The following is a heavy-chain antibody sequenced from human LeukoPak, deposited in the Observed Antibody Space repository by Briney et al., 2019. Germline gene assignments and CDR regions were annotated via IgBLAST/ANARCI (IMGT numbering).Heavy chain of an antibody. Sequence: ASVKVSCKASGYTFTGYYMHWVRQAPGQGLEWMGWINPNSGGTHYAHKFQGRVTMTRDTSISTAYMELSRLRSDDTAVYYCARPMATTRIGDFDYWGQGTLVTVSS. CDR2: INPNSGGT. J-gene: IGHJ4*02. CDR1: GYTFTGYY. D-gene: IGHD5-24*01. CDR3: ARPMATTRIGDFDY. V-gene: IGHV1-2*02.